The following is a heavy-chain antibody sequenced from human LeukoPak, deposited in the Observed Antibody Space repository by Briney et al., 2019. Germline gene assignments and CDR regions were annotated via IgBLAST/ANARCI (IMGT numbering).Heavy chain of an antibody. J-gene: IGHJ4*02. D-gene: IGHD3-22*01. CDR1: GFTFDDYA. V-gene: IGHV3-9*01. CDR3: AKDMHYDSSGYYHTTFDY. Sequence: GGSLRLSCAASGFTFDDYAMHWVRQAPGKGLEWVSGISWNSGSIGYVDSVKGRFTISRDNAKNSLYLQMNSLRAEDTALYYCAKDMHYDSSGYYHTTFDYWGQGTLVTVSS. CDR2: ISWNSGSI.